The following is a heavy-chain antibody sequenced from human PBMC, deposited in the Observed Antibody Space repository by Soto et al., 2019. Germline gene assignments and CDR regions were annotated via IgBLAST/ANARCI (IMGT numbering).Heavy chain of an antibody. Sequence: GGSLRLSCAASGFTFSSYAMSWVRQAPGKGLEWVSVIRGSGGSTSYADSVKGRFTISRDSSKSTLYLQMNSLRAEDTAVYYCAKNRLEYNSSPGEYWGQGTLVTVSS. CDR3: AKNRLEYNSSPGEY. CDR1: GFTFSSYA. V-gene: IGHV3-23*01. J-gene: IGHJ4*02. D-gene: IGHD3-22*01. CDR2: IRGSGGST.